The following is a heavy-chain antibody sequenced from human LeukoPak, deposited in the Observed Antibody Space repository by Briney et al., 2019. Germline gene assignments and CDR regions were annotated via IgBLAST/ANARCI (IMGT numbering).Heavy chain of an antibody. Sequence: GGSLRLSCVASGFTFSSYGMHWVRQAPGKGLEWVAVIWYDGSNKYYADSVKGRFTISRDNSKNTLYLQMNSLRAEDTAVYYCARSPTEKYQLLYVVYYYYGMDVWGQGTTVTVSS. CDR3: ARSPTEKYQLLYVVYYYYGMDV. V-gene: IGHV3-33*01. CDR2: IWYDGSNK. J-gene: IGHJ6*02. D-gene: IGHD2-2*02. CDR1: GFTFSSYG.